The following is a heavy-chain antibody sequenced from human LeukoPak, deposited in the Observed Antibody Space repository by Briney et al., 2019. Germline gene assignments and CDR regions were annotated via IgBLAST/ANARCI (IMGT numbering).Heavy chain of an antibody. V-gene: IGHV3-23*01. CDR2: ISGSGGST. CDR1: GITFSSYA. Sequence: QPGRSLRLCCAASGITFSSYAMSWVRPAPGKGLEWVSAISGSGGSTYYADSVKGRFTISRDTSKNTQYLQMNSMSAEDTAVYYCARADYYDSSGYNPHFDYWGQGTLVTVSS. J-gene: IGHJ4*02. D-gene: IGHD3-22*01. CDR3: ARADYYDSSGYNPHFDY.